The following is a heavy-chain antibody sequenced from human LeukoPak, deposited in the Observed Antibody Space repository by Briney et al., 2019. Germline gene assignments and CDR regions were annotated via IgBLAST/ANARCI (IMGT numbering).Heavy chain of an antibody. CDR2: IYYSGST. V-gene: IGHV4-59*08. CDR1: GGSISSYY. J-gene: IGHJ4*02. Sequence: SETLSLTCTVWGGSISSYYWSWIRQTPGKGLEWIGYIYYSGSTNYNPSLKSRVTISVDTSKNQFSLKLSSVTAADTAVYYCAGGEGTTDYWGQGTLVTVSS. CDR3: AGGEGTTDY. D-gene: IGHD1/OR15-1a*01.